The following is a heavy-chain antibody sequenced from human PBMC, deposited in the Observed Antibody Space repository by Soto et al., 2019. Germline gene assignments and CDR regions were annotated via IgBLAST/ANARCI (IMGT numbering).Heavy chain of an antibody. D-gene: IGHD4-17*01. V-gene: IGHV4-61*01. CDR2: IYYSGST. Sequence: SEILSPTCTVSGGSVSSGSYYWSWNRQPPGKGLEWIGYIYYSGSTNYNPSLKSRVTISVDTSKNQFSLKLSSVTAADTAVYYCARRVYGDYWSFDLWGRGTLVTVSS. CDR1: GGSVSSGSYY. J-gene: IGHJ2*01. CDR3: ARRVYGDYWSFDL.